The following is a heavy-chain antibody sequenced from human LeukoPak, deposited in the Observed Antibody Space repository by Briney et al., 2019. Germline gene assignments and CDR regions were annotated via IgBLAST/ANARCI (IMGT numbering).Heavy chain of an antibody. CDR1: GGSISSSGHY. V-gene: IGHV4-39*01. CDR2: ISYSGST. J-gene: IGHJ5*02. D-gene: IGHD5-18*01. CDR3: ARTRIQLWANWFDP. Sequence: SETLSLTCTVSGGSISSSGHYWGWIRQPPGKGLEWIGSISYSGSTYYNPSLKSRVTISVDTSKNQFSLKLSSVTAADTAVYYCARTRIQLWANWFDPWGQGTLVTVSS.